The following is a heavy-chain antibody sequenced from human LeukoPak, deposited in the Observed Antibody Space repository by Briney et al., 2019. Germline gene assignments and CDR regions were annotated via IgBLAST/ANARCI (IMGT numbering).Heavy chain of an antibody. D-gene: IGHD5-24*01. V-gene: IGHV3-11*04. Sequence: GGSLRLSCAASGFTFSDYYMSWIRQAPGKGLEWVSYISSSGSTIYYADSVKGRFTISRDNAKNTLYLQMNSLRAEDTAVYYCARDKYPRRDAFDYWGQGTLVTVSS. CDR1: GFTFSDYY. CDR2: ISSSGSTI. CDR3: ARDKYPRRDAFDY. J-gene: IGHJ4*02.